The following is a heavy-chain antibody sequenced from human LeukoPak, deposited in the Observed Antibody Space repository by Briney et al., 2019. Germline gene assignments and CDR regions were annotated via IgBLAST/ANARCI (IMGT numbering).Heavy chain of an antibody. CDR1: GGSISSQY. Sequence: SETLSLTCTVSGGSISSQYWSWIRQPPGKGLEWIGYSYYTGSTNYNPSLKSRITISVDTSKNQFSLKLSSVTAADTAVYYCARVSVDYFDYWGQGTLVTVSS. CDR2: SYYTGST. V-gene: IGHV4-59*11. D-gene: IGHD2-2*01. J-gene: IGHJ4*02. CDR3: ARVSVDYFDY.